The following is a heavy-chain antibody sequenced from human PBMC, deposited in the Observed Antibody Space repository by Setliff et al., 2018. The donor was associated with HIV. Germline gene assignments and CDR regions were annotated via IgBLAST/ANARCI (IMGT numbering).Heavy chain of an antibody. Sequence: LSLTCTVSGGSINSNSYYWAWIRQPPGRGLEWIGSIYYSGSTYYNPSLKSRVTISADTSKIQFSLKLSSVTAADTAVYYCARRSGSYHYYFDYWGQGTLVTVSS. V-gene: IGHV4-39*01. CDR1: GGSINSNSYY. D-gene: IGHD1-26*01. J-gene: IGHJ4*02. CDR3: ARRSGSYHYYFDY. CDR2: IYYSGST.